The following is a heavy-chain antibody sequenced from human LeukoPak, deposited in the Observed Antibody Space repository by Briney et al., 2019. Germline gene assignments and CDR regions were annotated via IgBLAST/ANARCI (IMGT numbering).Heavy chain of an antibody. CDR1: GFTFSSYD. V-gene: IGHV3-48*02. J-gene: IGHJ4*02. CDR2: ISTMSSTK. Sequence: GGSLRLSCAASGFTFSSYDMNWVRQAPGKGLEWVSYISTMSSTKYYADSVKGRFTISRDNAKNSLYLQMNSLRDEDTAVYYCARGKIGYYYGDYDGYWGQGTLVTVSS. D-gene: IGHD4-17*01. CDR3: ARGKIGYYYGDYDGY.